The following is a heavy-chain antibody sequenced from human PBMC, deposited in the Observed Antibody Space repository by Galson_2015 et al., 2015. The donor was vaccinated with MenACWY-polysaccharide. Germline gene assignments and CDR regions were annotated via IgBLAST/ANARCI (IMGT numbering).Heavy chain of an antibody. V-gene: IGHV4-31*03. Sequence: TLSLTCPVSGDSITSGGYFWSWLRQHPGKGLEWIASISYDGGTYYNPSLKSRVTISADTPNNQFSLKLSSVTAADTAVYYCARGRRAVSNRNWFDPWGQGTLVPVSS. CDR3: ARGRRAVSNRNWFDP. J-gene: IGHJ5*02. CDR1: GDSITSGGYF. CDR2: ISYDGGT.